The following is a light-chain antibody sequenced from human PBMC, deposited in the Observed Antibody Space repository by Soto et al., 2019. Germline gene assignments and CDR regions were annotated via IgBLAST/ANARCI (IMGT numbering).Light chain of an antibody. CDR3: QQLNSYPRT. V-gene: IGKV1-9*01. CDR2: AAS. CDR1: QGISRD. J-gene: IGKJ4*01. Sequence: DIQLTQSPSFLSASVGDRVTITCRASQGISRDLAWYQQKPGKAPNVLIYAASTLHSGVPSRFSGGGSGTEFTLTISSLQPEDFATYYCQQLNSYPRTFGGGTKVEIK.